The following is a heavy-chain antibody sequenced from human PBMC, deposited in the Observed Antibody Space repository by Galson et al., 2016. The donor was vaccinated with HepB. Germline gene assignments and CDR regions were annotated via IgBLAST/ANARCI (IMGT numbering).Heavy chain of an antibody. CDR2: IKEGGSAK. J-gene: IGHJ4*02. CDR1: GFAFDSYW. CDR3: ARGGRIGSTYGHFDY. V-gene: IGHV3-7*03. Sequence: SLRLSCAASGFAFDSYWMMWVRQAPGKGLEWVANIKEGGSAKYYVDSVKGRFTISRDNAKNSLYLQMNSLRVEDTAVYFCARGGRIGSTYGHFDYWGQGTLVTVSS. D-gene: IGHD1-1*01.